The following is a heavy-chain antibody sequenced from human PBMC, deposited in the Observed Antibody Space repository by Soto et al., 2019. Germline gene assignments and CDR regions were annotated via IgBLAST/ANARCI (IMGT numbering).Heavy chain of an antibody. J-gene: IGHJ6*02. D-gene: IGHD3-3*01. CDR3: ARGSGYLIHYYGMDV. CDR1: GGTFSSYA. V-gene: IGHV1-69*13. CDR2: IIPIFGTA. Sequence: SVKVSCKASGGTFSSYAISWVRQAPGRGLEWMGGIIPIFGTANYAQKFQGRVTITADESTSTAYMELSSLRSEDTAVYYCARGSGYLIHYYGMDVWGQGTTVTVSS.